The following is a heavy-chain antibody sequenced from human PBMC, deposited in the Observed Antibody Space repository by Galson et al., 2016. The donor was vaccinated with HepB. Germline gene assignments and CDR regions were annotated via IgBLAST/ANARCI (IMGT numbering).Heavy chain of an antibody. D-gene: IGHD6-6*01. V-gene: IGHV1-18*04. J-gene: IGHJ4*02. Sequence: SVKVSCKASGYTFTSNGISWVRQAPGQGLEWMGWISTFNDITNYAQKLQGRVTMTTDTSTNTAYMELRSLRSDDTAVYYCARSIAVGGYDYWGQGTLLSVSS. CDR3: ARSIAVGGYDY. CDR1: GYTFTSNG. CDR2: ISTFNDIT.